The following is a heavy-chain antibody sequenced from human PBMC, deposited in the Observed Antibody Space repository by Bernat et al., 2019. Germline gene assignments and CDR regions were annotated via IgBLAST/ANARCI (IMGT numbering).Heavy chain of an antibody. V-gene: IGHV3-30*01. J-gene: IGHJ6*02. CDR3: ARERWVSYYYYGMDV. CDR2: TSFDGAKK. D-gene: IGHD4-23*01. Sequence: VQLVESGGGLVQPGGSLRLSCAASGFTFTTYTMNWVRQAPGQGLEWVAVTSFDGAKKYYSHSVKDRFNISRDNSKNMVYLQMDTLKTEDTAVYFCARERWVSYYYYGMDVWGQGTTVTVTS. CDR1: GFTFTTYT.